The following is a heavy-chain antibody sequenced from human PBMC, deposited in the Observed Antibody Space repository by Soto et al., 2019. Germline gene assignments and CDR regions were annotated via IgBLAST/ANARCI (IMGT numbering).Heavy chain of an antibody. J-gene: IGHJ6*02. D-gene: IGHD6-13*01. Sequence: SETLSLTCTVSGGSISSYYWSWIRQPPGKGLEWIGYIYYSGSTNYNPSLKSRVTISVDTSKNQFSLKLSSVTAADTAVYYCARRIAAAGDDYYYGMDVWGQGTTVTVSS. CDR2: IYYSGST. V-gene: IGHV4-59*01. CDR3: ARRIAAAGDDYYYGMDV. CDR1: GGSISSYY.